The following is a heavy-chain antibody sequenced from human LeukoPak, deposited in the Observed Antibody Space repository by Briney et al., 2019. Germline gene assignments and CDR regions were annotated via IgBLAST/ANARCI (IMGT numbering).Heavy chain of an antibody. V-gene: IGHV3-74*01. J-gene: IGHJ4*02. Sequence: GGSLRLSCATSGFTFSGYWMHWARQAPGKGLVWVSRINSDGSRTTYGDSVKGRFTISRDNAKNTLYLQMNSLRVEDTAVYYCAREGDYSPFDCWGQGTLVTVSS. CDR2: INSDGSRT. CDR1: GFTFSGYW. CDR3: AREGDYSPFDC. D-gene: IGHD2-21*01.